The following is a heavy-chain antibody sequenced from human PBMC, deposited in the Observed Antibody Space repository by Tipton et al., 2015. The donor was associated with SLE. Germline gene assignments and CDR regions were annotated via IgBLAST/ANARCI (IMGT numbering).Heavy chain of an antibody. Sequence: TLSLTCAVYGGSFSSYYWSWIRQPPGKGLEWIGYIYYSGSTNYNPSLKSRVTISVDTSKNQFSLKLSSVTAADTAVYYCARSSVYSSSWPDYWGQETLVTVSS. CDR3: ARSSVYSSSWPDY. D-gene: IGHD6-13*01. CDR2: IYYSGST. CDR1: GGSFSSYY. J-gene: IGHJ4*02. V-gene: IGHV4-59*01.